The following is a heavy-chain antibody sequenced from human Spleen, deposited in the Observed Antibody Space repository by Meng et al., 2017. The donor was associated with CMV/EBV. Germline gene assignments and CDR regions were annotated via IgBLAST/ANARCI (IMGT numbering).Heavy chain of an antibody. CDR2: VIILLDIK. J-gene: IGHJ6*02. Sequence: SVKVSCKASGGTFSNLAISWVRQAPGQGLEWMGTVIILLDIKKYLQKLQGRVTISADKSTSTVHMELSSLTSEDTAVYYCARELDDFWSGYGMDVWGQGTTVTVSS. CDR1: GGTFSNLA. CDR3: ARELDDFWSGYGMDV. D-gene: IGHD3-3*01. V-gene: IGHV1-69*04.